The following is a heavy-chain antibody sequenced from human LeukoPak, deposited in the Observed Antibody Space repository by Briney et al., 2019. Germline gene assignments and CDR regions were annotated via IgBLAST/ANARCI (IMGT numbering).Heavy chain of an antibody. Sequence: PGESLRLSCAASGFTFSSYAMTWVRQAPGKGLEWVSGIRGIVETTYYADSVKGRFTISRDNSKNTLYLQMDSLRAEDTAAYYCAKVAAAGPDYFDYWGHGILVTVSS. D-gene: IGHD6-13*01. CDR3: AKVAAAGPDYFDY. CDR1: GFTFSSYA. CDR2: IRGIVETT. J-gene: IGHJ4*01. V-gene: IGHV3-23*01.